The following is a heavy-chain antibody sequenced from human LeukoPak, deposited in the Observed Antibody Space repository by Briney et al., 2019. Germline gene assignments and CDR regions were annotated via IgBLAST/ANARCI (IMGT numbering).Heavy chain of an antibody. CDR1: GFTFMDYT. J-gene: IGHJ4*02. D-gene: IGHD6-13*01. Sequence: GGSLRPSVAALGFTFMDYTMHWVRQAPGKGLDWASLISWDGGSTYYADSVKGRFTISRDNSKNSLYLQMNSLRTEDTALYYCAKAAAAESLGFDYWGQGTLVTVSS. CDR2: ISWDGGST. CDR3: AKAAAAESLGFDY. V-gene: IGHV3-43*01.